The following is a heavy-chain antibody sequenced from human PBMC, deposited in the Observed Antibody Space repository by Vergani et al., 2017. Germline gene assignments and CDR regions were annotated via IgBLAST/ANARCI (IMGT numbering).Heavy chain of an antibody. CDR2: IIPIFGTA. CDR3: AGGQIVVVPAAMLSTNYYYYMDV. D-gene: IGHD2-2*01. CDR1: GGTFSSYA. Sequence: QVQLVQSGAEVKKPGSSVKVSCKASGGTFSSYAISWVRQAPGQGLEWMGGIIPIFGTANYAQKFQGRVTITADESTSTAYVELSSLRSEDTAVYYWAGGQIVVVPAAMLSTNYYYYMDVWGKGTTVNVSS. V-gene: IGHV1-69*01. J-gene: IGHJ6*03.